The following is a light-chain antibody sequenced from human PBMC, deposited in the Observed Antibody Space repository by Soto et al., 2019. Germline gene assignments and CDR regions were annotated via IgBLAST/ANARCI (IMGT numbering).Light chain of an antibody. J-gene: IGKJ3*01. CDR3: QKYNSAPFT. V-gene: IGKV1-27*01. Sequence: DIQMTQSPSSLYASIGDRVAITCRASQGISNYLAWYQQKPGKVPKLQLYAASTLQSGVPSRFSGSGSGTDFTLTISSLQPEDVATYYYQKYNSAPFTFGPGTKVDIK. CDR1: QGISNY. CDR2: AAS.